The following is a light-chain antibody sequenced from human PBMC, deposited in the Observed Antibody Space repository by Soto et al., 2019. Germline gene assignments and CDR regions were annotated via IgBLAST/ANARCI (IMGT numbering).Light chain of an antibody. V-gene: IGLV2-11*01. J-gene: IGLJ1*01. CDR2: DVS. Sequence: QSALTQPRSVSGSPGQSVTISCTGTSSDVGHYNYVSWYQQHPGKAPKLMIYDVSQRPSGVPDRFSGSKSANTASLTISGLQAEDEADYYCCSFLGSYTPVFATGTKLTVL. CDR3: CSFLGSYTPV. CDR1: SSDVGHYNY.